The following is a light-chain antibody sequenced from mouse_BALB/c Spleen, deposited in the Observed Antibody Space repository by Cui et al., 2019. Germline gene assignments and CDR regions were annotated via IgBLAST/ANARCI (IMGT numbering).Light chain of an antibody. Sequence: IVLTQSPAIMYASRGEQVTMTCSASSSVSYMYWYQQKPGSSPRLLIYDTSNLASGVPVRFSGSGSGTSYSLTISRMEAEDAATYYCQQWSSYPRTFGGGTKLEIK. J-gene: IGKJ1*01. V-gene: IGKV4-55*01. CDR1: SSVSY. CDR3: QQWSSYPRT. CDR2: DTS.